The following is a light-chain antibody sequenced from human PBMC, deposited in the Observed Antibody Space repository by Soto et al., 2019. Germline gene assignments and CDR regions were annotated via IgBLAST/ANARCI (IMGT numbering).Light chain of an antibody. J-gene: IGLJ3*02. CDR1: SSNFVSNS. Sequence: QSVLTQSPSASGTPGQRVTISCSASSSNFVSNSVSWYQHVPGTAPKLLISRNHQRPSGVPDRFSGSKSGTSASLAISDLRSEDEAAYYCATWDDTLSGLSGVLGGGTKLPVL. CDR3: ATWDDTLSGLSGV. V-gene: IGLV1-47*01. CDR2: RNH.